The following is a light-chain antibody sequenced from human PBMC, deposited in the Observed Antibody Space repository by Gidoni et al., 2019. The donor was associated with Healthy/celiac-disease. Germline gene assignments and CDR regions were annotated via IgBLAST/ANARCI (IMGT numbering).Light chain of an antibody. CDR1: QSISSY. CDR2: AAS. Sequence: DIQITPSPSSLSASVGDRVTITCRASQSISSYLNWYQQKPGKAPKLLIYAASSLQSGVPSRFSGSGSGTDFTLTISSLQPEDFATYYCQQSYSTPLVTFGQGTRLEIK. V-gene: IGKV1-39*01. CDR3: QQSYSTPLVT. J-gene: IGKJ5*01.